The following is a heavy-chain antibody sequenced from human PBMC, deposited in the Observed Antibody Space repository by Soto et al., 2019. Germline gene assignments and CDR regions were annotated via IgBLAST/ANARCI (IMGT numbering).Heavy chain of an antibody. CDR2: IWNDGSNE. V-gene: IGHV3-33*01. D-gene: IGHD3-22*01. J-gene: IGHJ4*02. CDR1: GFNFSSYG. CDR3: ARDQTDSGGYSDS. Sequence: GGSLRLSCKASGFNFSSYGIHWVRQAPGKGLEWVAIIWNDGSNEYYADSVKGRFTISRDNSKNTAYLQVSKLRAEDAAVYFCARDQTDSGGYSDSWGQGTLVTV.